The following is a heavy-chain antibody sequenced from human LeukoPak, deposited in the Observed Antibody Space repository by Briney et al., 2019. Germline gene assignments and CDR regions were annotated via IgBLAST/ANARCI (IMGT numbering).Heavy chain of an antibody. J-gene: IGHJ4*02. D-gene: IGHD3-22*01. CDR3: ATGYYLGGPLH. Sequence: RPGGSLRLSCAASEFTFSSYNMNWVRQAPGKGLEWVSSISSFSSYIYYADSVKGRFTISRDSAKNSLYLQMNSLRAEDTAVYYCATGYYLGGPLHWGQGTLVTVSS. CDR2: ISSFSSYI. V-gene: IGHV3-21*01. CDR1: EFTFSSYN.